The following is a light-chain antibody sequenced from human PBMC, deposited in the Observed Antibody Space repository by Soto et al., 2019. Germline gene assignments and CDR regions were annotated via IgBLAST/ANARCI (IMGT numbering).Light chain of an antibody. J-gene: IGKJ5*01. CDR1: PSVTNY. CDR2: GAS. CDR3: QQYKDWPTIT. V-gene: IGKV3-15*01. Sequence: EIVWAQSPATLSLSPGERATLSCRASPSVTNYLAWYPQKPCHAHRLIISGASTRATGIPARFSGSGSGTEFTLTISSLQSEDFAVYYGQQYKDWPTITFGQRTRLEIK.